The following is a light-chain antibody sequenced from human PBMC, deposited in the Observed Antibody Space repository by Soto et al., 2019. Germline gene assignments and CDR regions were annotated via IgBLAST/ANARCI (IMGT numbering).Light chain of an antibody. CDR1: SGHSSYS. Sequence: QLVLTQSPSASASLGASVKLTCTLSSGHSSYSIAWHQQQPDEGPRYLMKLNSDGSHSKGDGIPDRFSGSSSGAERYLTISSLQSEDEADYYCQTWDTGIQVFGGGTKVTVL. CDR3: QTWDTGIQV. J-gene: IGLJ2*01. V-gene: IGLV4-69*01. CDR2: LNSDGSH.